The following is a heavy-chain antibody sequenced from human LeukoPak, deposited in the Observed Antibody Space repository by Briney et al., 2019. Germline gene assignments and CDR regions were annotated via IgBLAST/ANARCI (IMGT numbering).Heavy chain of an antibody. CDR3: AKEIRPNDY. J-gene: IGHJ4*02. V-gene: IGHV3-23*01. Sequence: GGSLRLSCAASGFTFSSSAMSWVRQAPGKGLEWVSAISNNGGYTYYADSVQGRFTISRDNSKSTLCLQMNSLRAEDTAVYYCAKEIRPNDYWGQGTLVTVSS. CDR2: ISNNGGYT. CDR1: GFTFSSSA.